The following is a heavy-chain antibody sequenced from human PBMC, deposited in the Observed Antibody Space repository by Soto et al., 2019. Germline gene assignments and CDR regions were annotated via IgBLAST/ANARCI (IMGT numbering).Heavy chain of an antibody. D-gene: IGHD3-3*01. CDR2: ISYDGSNK. V-gene: IGHV3-30*18. J-gene: IGHJ6*02. CDR3: AKVRSGYSGGPQYYGMDV. Sequence: GGSLRLSCAASGFTFSSYGMHWVRQAPGKGLEWVAVISYDGSNKYYADSVKGRFTISRDNSKNTLYLQMNSLRAEDTAVYYCAKVRSGYSGGPQYYGMDVWGQGTTVTVSS. CDR1: GFTFSSYG.